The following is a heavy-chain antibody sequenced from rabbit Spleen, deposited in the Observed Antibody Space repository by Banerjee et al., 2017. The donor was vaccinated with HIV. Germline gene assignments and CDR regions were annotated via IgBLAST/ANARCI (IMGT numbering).Heavy chain of an antibody. V-gene: IGHV1S45*01. CDR1: GFSFSSGHY. J-gene: IGHJ4*01. Sequence: QEQLVESGGGLVQPGGSLTLTCTASGFSFSSGHYMCWVRQAPGKGLEWIACIYPNSGVTYYANWAKGRFTVSKTSSTTVTLQMPGLTAADTATYFCASDIYGYGGFNLWGPGTLVTVS. D-gene: IGHD6-1*01. CDR2: IYPNSGVT. CDR3: ASDIYGYGGFNL.